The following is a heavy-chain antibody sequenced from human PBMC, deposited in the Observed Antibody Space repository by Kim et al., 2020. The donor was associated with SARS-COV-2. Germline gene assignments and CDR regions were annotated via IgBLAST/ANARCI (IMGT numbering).Heavy chain of an antibody. CDR2: IIPIFGTA. Sequence: SVKVSCKASGGTFSSYAISWVRQAPGQGLEWMGGIIPIFGTANYAQKFQGRVTITADESTSTAYMELSSLRSEDTAVYYCARGQFVSGYDFNYYYYGMDVWGQGPTVTVSS. CDR3: ARGQFVSGYDFNYYYYGMDV. CDR1: GGTFSSYA. V-gene: IGHV1-69*13. D-gene: IGHD5-12*01. J-gene: IGHJ6*02.